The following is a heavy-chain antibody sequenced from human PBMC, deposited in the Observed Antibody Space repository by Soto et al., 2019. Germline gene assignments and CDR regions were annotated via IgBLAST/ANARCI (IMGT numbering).Heavy chain of an antibody. CDR2: ISSSGSTI. CDR3: ARDRLDGDYVGINFDY. D-gene: IGHD4-17*01. J-gene: IGHJ4*02. V-gene: IGHV3-48*03. CDR1: GFTFSSYE. Sequence: GGSLRLSCAASGFTFSSYEMNWVRQAPGKGLEWVSYISSSGSTIYYADSVKGRFTISRDNAKNSLYLQMNSLRAEDTAVYYCARDRLDGDYVGINFDYWGQGTLVTVSS.